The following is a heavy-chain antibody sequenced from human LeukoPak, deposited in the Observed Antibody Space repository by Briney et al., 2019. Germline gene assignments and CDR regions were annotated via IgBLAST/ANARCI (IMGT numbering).Heavy chain of an antibody. Sequence: SETLSLTCTVSGGSISGGGYYWTWIRQHPGKGLEWIGYIYYSGSTDYNPSLKSRVTMSVDTSKNQFSLKLSSVTAADTAVYYCARDPLTNDAFDIWGQGTMVTVSS. CDR1: GGSISGGGYY. J-gene: IGHJ3*02. V-gene: IGHV4-31*03. CDR3: ARDPLTNDAFDI. CDR2: IYYSGST.